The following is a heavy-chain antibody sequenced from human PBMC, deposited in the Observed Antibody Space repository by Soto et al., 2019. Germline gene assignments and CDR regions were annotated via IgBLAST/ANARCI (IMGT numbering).Heavy chain of an antibody. J-gene: IGHJ6*02. V-gene: IGHV4-59*05. CDR3: ARLTPVAGTIGYYYYGMDV. D-gene: IGHD6-19*01. Sequence: SETLSLTCTVSGGSMSSYYWSWIRQPPGKGLEWIGSIYYSGSTYYNPSLKSRVTISVDTSKNQFSLKLSSVTAADTAVYYCARLTPVAGTIGYYYYGMDVWGQGTTVTVSS. CDR2: IYYSGST. CDR1: GGSMSSYY.